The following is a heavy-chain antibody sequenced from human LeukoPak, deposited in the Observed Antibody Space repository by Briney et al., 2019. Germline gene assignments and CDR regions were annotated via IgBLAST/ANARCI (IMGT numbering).Heavy chain of an antibody. J-gene: IGHJ5*02. CDR2: VHTSGST. CDR1: GDSISSYH. D-gene: IGHD4-11*01. V-gene: IGHV4-4*07. CDR3: ARGRHGVSNYAAFDP. Sequence: SETLSLTCTVSGDSISSYHWSWIRQPAGKGLEWIGRVHTSGSTNYDPSLKSRVSMSVDTSKSQFSLKLSSVTAADTAVYYCARGRHGVSNYAAFDPWGQGTLVTVSS.